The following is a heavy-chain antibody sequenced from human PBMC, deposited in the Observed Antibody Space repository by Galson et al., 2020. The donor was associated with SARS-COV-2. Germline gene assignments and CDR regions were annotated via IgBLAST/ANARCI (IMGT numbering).Heavy chain of an antibody. V-gene: IGHV1-24*01. Sequence: ALVKVSCKVSGYTLTELSMHWVRQAPGKGLEWMGGFDPEDGETIYAQKFQGRVTMTEDTSTDTAYMELSSLRSEDTAVYYCATAPAVAGTGANWFDPWGQGTLVTVSS. CDR1: GYTLTELS. J-gene: IGHJ5*02. CDR3: ATAPAVAGTGANWFDP. CDR2: FDPEDGET. D-gene: IGHD6-19*01.